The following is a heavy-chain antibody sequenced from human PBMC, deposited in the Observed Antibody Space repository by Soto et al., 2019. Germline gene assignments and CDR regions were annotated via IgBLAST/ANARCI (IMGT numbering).Heavy chain of an antibody. CDR3: ARAPQGYYGSGSYYNRYYYGMDV. D-gene: IGHD3-10*01. Sequence: SLGHSCAASGFTFSSYAMHWVRQAPGKGLEWVSVISYDGSNKYYADSVKGRFTISRDNSKNTLYLQMNSLRAEDTAGYYCARAPQGYYGSGSYYNRYYYGMDVWGQGTTVTVSS. CDR2: ISYDGSNK. V-gene: IGHV3-30-3*01. J-gene: IGHJ6*02. CDR1: GFTFSSYA.